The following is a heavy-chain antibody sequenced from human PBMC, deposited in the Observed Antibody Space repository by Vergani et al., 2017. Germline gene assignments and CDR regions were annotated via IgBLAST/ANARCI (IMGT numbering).Heavy chain of an antibody. V-gene: IGHV3-74*03. Sequence: VQLVESGGGLVKPGGSLRLSCAASGFSFSDHYMTWIRQAPGKGLEWVSRVKSDGNSAMYADSVKGRFTISRDNSKNTLYLEMKSLRVEDTAVYYCARDFLTRVTTLDYYYMGVWGKGTTVTVSS. J-gene: IGHJ6*03. CDR3: ARDFLTRVTTLDYYYMGV. D-gene: IGHD1-1*01. CDR1: GFSFSDHY. CDR2: VKSDGNSA.